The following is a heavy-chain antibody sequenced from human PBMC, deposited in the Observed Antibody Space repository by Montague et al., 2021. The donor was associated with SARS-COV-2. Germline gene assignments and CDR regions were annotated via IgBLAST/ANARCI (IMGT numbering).Heavy chain of an antibody. J-gene: IGHJ3*02. CDR1: GFTFSSYW. Sequence: SLRLSCAASGFTFSSYWMNWVRQPPGKGLEWVAYIKQDGSEKYYVDSVKGRFTISRDNAKNSLYLQMNSLRAEDTAVYYCARRRPRFFDRYGAFDIWGQGTMVTVSS. CDR3: ARRRPRFFDRYGAFDI. D-gene: IGHD3-9*01. CDR2: IKQDGSEK. V-gene: IGHV3-7*01.